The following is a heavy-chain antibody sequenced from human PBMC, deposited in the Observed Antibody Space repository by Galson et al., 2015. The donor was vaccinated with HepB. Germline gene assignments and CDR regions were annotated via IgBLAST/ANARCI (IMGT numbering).Heavy chain of an antibody. V-gene: IGHV3-66*01. CDR2: IYSGGST. CDR1: GFTVSSNY. CDR3: ARDSKEAAAYCGGDCYSRYYYYYMDV. J-gene: IGHJ6*03. D-gene: IGHD2-21*01. Sequence: SLRLSCAASGFTVSSNYMSWVRQAPGKGLEWVSVIYSGGSTYYADSVKGRFTISRDNSKNTLYLQMNSLRAEDTAVYYCARDSKEAAAYCGGDCYSRYYYYYMDVWGKGTTVTVSS.